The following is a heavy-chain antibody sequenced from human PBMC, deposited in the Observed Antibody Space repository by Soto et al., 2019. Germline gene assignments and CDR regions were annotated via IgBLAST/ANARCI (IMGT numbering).Heavy chain of an antibody. CDR3: ARDVTRTQFSTSGVCYYDYFGMGV. CDR1: GYTFTDYY. CDR2: INPNSGGT. D-gene: IGHD2-8*02. V-gene: IGHV1-2*04. Sequence: GASVKVSCKASGYTFTDYYVHWVRQAPGQGLEWMGWINPNSGGTKTAQKFQGWVTVTMDTSNSTAFMDLSRLRSDDTAVYYCARDVTRTQFSTSGVCYYDYFGMGVWGQEIMVTVSS. J-gene: IGHJ6*02.